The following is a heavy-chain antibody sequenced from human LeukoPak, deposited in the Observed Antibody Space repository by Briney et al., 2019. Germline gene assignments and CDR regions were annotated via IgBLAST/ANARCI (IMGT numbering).Heavy chain of an antibody. CDR3: ARVKYQLLPFDP. V-gene: IGHV4-38-2*01. CDR2: IYHSGST. J-gene: IGHJ5*02. Sequence: SETLSLTCAVSGYSISSGYYWGWIRQPPGKGLEWIGSIYHSGSTYYNPSLKSRFTISVDTSKNQSSLKLSSVTAADTAVYYCARVKYQLLPFDPWGQGTLVTVSS. D-gene: IGHD2-2*01. CDR1: GYSISSGYY.